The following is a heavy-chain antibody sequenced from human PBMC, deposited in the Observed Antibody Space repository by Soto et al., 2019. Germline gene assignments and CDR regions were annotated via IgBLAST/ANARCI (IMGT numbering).Heavy chain of an antibody. CDR3: ASGQQLVRNY. D-gene: IGHD6-13*01. V-gene: IGHV4-30-2*01. CDR1: GGSISRGGYS. CDR2: IYHSGST. J-gene: IGHJ4*02. Sequence: QLQLQESGSGLVKPSQTLSLTCAVSGGSISRGGYSWSWIRQPPGKGLEWIGYIYHSGSTSYNPSLRSRVTKSVDRSKNQFSLKLSSVTAADTAVYYCASGQQLVRNYWGQGTLVTVSS.